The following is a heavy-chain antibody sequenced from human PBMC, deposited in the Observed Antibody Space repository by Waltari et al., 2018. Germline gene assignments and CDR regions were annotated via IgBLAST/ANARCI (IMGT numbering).Heavy chain of an antibody. D-gene: IGHD6-6*01. V-gene: IGHV4-30-2*01. J-gene: IGHJ6*03. CDR2: SSRSGRP. CDR1: GGSISSGGYS. Sequence: QLQLQESGSGLVKPSQTLSLTCAVSGGSISSGGYSRSWLRQPPGHGLEWFAYSSRSGRPDEKRYLKSCVTIAVHGSKNKLALKLSSWTAADAAVYYCASGVKAVRREYYYYYYMDGWGKGTTVPVSS. CDR3: ASGVKAVRREYYYYYYMDG.